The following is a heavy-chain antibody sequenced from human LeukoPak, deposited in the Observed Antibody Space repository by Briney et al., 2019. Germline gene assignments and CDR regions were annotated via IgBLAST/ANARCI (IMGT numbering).Heavy chain of an antibody. D-gene: IGHD5-12*01. V-gene: IGHV3-23*01. Sequence: GGSLRLSCAAAGFTFSSYAMSWVRRAPGKGLEWVSGVSGSGGSTYYADSVKGRFTISRDNSKNTLYLQMNSLRAEDTAVYYCAKDLDIVATITGNWGQGTLVTVSS. CDR3: AKDLDIVATITGN. CDR2: VSGSGGST. J-gene: IGHJ4*02. CDR1: GFTFSSYA.